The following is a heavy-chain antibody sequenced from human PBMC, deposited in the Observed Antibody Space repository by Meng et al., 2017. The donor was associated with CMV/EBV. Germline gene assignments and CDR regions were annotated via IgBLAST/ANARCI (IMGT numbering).Heavy chain of an antibody. J-gene: IGHJ6*02. D-gene: IGHD6-19*01. CDR1: GYTFTSYG. CDR2: ISAYNGNT. CDR3: ARLFEQWASYYYGMDV. Sequence: ASVKVSCKASGYTFTSYGISWVRQATGQGLEWMGWISAYNGNTNYAQKLQGRVTMTTDTSTSTAYMELRSLRSDDTAVYYCARLFEQWASYYYGMDVWGQGTTVTVSS. V-gene: IGHV1-18*01.